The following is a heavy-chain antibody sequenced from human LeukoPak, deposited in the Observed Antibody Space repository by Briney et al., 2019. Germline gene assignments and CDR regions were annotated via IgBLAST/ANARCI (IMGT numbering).Heavy chain of an antibody. CDR2: INHSGST. D-gene: IGHD3-22*01. Sequence: SETLSLTCAVYGGSFSGYYWSWIRQPPGKGLEWIGEINHSGSTNYNPSLKSRVTISVDTSKNQFSLKLSSVTAADTAVYYCARDRDYYDSSGPMDYWGQGTLVTVSS. J-gene: IGHJ4*02. V-gene: IGHV4-34*01. CDR1: GGSFSGYY. CDR3: ARDRDYYDSSGPMDY.